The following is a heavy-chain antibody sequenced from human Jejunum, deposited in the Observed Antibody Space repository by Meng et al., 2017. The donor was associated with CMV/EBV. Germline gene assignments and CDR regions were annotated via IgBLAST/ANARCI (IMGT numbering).Heavy chain of an antibody. J-gene: IGHJ4*02. CDR1: GGSFSNYY. CDR2: VYSSGSA. CDR3: ARGHGLLRPSDT. Sequence: IVSGGSFSNYYWTWIRPPPGTGLEWVAHVYSSGSANYNPSLQSRVTMSVDASKNQFFLNLSSVTAADTAVYYCARGHGLLRPSDTWGQGLLVTVSS. D-gene: IGHD2-21*01. V-gene: IGHV4-4*07.